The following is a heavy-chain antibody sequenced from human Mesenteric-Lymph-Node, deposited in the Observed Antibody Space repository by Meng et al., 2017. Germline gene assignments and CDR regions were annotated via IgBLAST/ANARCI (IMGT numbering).Heavy chain of an antibody. D-gene: IGHD6-13*01. CDR2: INTDTGKP. J-gene: IGHJ5*02. CDR3: ARDRGSSGWSNWFDP. V-gene: IGHV7-4-1*02. Sequence: QWQRVQSGSELKKPGASGKVSCEASGYTFSRYSMHWVRQAPGQGLEWMGWINTDTGKPTYAQGFTGRFVFSLDTSVRTAYLQISSLKAEDTAVYYCARDRGSSGWSNWFDPWGQGTLVTVSS. CDR1: GYTFSRYS.